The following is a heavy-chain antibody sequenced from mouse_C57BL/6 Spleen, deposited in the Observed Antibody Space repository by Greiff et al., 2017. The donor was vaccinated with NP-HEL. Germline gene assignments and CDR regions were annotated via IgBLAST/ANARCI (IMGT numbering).Heavy chain of an antibody. D-gene: IGHD1-1*01. CDR1: GFTFNTYA. CDR3: VRGGDYYGSSGYFDV. J-gene: IGHJ1*03. CDR2: IRSKSSNYAT. V-gene: IGHV10-3*01. Sequence: EVKLVESGGGLVQPKGSLKLSCAASGFTFNTYAMHWVRQAPGKGLEWVARIRSKSSNYATYYADSVKDRLTISRDDSQSMLYLQMNNLKTEDTAMYYCVRGGDYYGSSGYFDVWGTGTTVTVSS.